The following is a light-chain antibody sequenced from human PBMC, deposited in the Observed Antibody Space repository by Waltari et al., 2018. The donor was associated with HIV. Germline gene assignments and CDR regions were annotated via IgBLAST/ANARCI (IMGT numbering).Light chain of an antibody. J-gene: IGLJ2*01. CDR2: RTN. CDR1: NSNIGNNL. CDR3: AAWDDSLNGVL. V-gene: IGLV1-47*01. Sequence: QSVLPQPPSPSGTPGQRVTISCSGTNSNIGNNLVSWYQQVPGMAPKLLISRTNQRPSGVPDRFSGSKSGTSASLAISGLRSEDEADYYCAAWDDSLNGVLFGGGTKLTVL.